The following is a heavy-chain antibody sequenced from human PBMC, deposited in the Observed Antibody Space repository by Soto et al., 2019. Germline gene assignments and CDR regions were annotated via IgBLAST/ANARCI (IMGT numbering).Heavy chain of an antibody. CDR3: AKDLTIFGVVITRPNWFDP. J-gene: IGHJ5*02. CDR2: ISGSGGST. Sequence: PGGSLRLSCAASGFTFSSYAVSWVRQAPGKGLEWVSAISGSGGSTYYADSVKGRFTISRDNSKNTLYLQMNSLRAEDTAVYYCAKDLTIFGVVITRPNWFDPWGQGTLVTVSS. V-gene: IGHV3-23*01. CDR1: GFTFSSYA. D-gene: IGHD3-3*01.